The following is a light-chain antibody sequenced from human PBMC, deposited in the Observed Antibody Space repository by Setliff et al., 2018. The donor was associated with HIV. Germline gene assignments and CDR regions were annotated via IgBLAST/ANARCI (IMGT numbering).Light chain of an antibody. CDR2: EVT. Sequence: QSALAQPASVSGSPGQSITISCTGTSSDVGGYNYVSWYQQHPGKDPKLMIYEVTKRPAGVSDRFSGSKSGNTASLIISGLQTEDEAEYYCSSFTSSSTYVFGIGTKVTVL. CDR1: SSDVGGYNY. V-gene: IGLV2-14*01. J-gene: IGLJ1*01. CDR3: SSFTSSSTYV.